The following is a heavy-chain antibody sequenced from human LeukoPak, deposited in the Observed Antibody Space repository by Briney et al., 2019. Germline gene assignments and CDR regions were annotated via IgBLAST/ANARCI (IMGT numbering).Heavy chain of an antibody. CDR2: ISGSGGST. Sequence: PPGGSLRLSCAASGFTFSSYAMSWVRQAPGKGLEWVSAISGSGGSTYYADSVKGRFTISRDNSKSTLYLQMNSLRAEDTAVYYCARARDDILTGYYNEPPYYFDYWGQGTLVTVSS. CDR3: ARARDDILTGYYNEPPYYFDY. J-gene: IGHJ4*02. D-gene: IGHD3-9*01. V-gene: IGHV3-23*01. CDR1: GFTFSSYA.